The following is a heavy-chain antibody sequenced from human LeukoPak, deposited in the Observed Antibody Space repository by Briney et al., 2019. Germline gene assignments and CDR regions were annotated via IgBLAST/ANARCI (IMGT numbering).Heavy chain of an antibody. J-gene: IGHJ5*02. CDR1: GGSVSSGIYY. D-gene: IGHD3-10*01. V-gene: IGHV4-61*01. CDR2: IYYTGST. CDR3: ARAPLQWFGEFLSHWFDP. Sequence: PSETLSLTCTVSGGSVSSGIYYWSWIRQPPGKGLEWIGYIYYTGSTSYNPSLNPSLKSRLTISIDTSKNQFSLKVSSVTAADTAVYYCARAPLQWFGEFLSHWFDPWGQGTLVTVSS.